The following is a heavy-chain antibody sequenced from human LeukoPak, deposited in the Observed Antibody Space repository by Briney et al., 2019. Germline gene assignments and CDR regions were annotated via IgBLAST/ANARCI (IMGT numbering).Heavy chain of an antibody. J-gene: IGHJ3*02. CDR1: SASISGGNSY. V-gene: IGHV4-61*01. D-gene: IGHD2-15*01. CDR3: ASGRYCSGGSCYSSDAFDI. Sequence: SETLSLTCTISSASISGGNSYWSWIRQTPGKGLEWIGYIHRSGNTKYNPSLKTRVSISIDTSKNQFSLKLSSVTAADTAVYYCASGRYCSGGSCYSSDAFDIWGQGTMVTVSS. CDR2: IHRSGNT.